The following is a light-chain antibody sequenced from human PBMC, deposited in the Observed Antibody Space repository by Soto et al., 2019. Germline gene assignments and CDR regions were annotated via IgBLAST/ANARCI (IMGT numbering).Light chain of an antibody. V-gene: IGKV3-11*01. Sequence: SVLTQSPVTLSLSPSGIGTRSCRASQSISRSLAWYQQKPCQAPRLLIYDASNRATGIPARFSGSGSGTDFTLTISSLEPEDFAVYYCQQRSNWLTFGGGTKVDIK. CDR3: QQRSNWLT. J-gene: IGKJ4*01. CDR2: DAS. CDR1: QSISRS.